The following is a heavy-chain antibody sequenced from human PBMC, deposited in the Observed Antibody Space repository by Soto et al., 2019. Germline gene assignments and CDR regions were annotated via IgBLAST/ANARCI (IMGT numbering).Heavy chain of an antibody. V-gene: IGHV2-5*02. CDR3: AHMRAVKFDY. CDR1: GVSLSTGGVG. D-gene: IGHD6-19*01. J-gene: IGHJ4*02. Sequence: ITLKETDPTLVKPTQTLTLTCNVSGVSLSTGGVGVGWIRQPPGKALEWLALIYWDDDQRSSPSLKSRLTITKDTSKNQVVLTMTNMAPEDTATFYCAHMRAVKFDYWGQGTLVTVSS. CDR2: IYWDDDQ.